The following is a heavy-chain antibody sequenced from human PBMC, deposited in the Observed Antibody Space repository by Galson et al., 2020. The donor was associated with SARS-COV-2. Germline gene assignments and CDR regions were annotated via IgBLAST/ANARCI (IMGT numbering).Heavy chain of an antibody. CDR1: GFTFSSYW. CDR2: IKQDGSEN. J-gene: IGHJ4*02. CDR3: ARDFRSWYPIHVY. V-gene: IGHV3-7*01. D-gene: IGHD6-13*01. Sequence: GGSLRLSCAASGFTFSSYWMSWVRQAPGKGLEWVANIKQDGSENYYVDSVKGRFTISRDNAKNSLYLQMNSLRAEDTAVYYCARDFRSWYPIHVYWGQGTLVTVSS.